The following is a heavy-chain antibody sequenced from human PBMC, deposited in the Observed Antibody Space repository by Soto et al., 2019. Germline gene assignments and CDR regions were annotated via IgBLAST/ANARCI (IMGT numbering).Heavy chain of an antibody. CDR3: ARDRTDLWSGYYPRNYYYYGMDV. J-gene: IGHJ6*02. Sequence: QVQLVQSGAEVKKPGSSVKVSCKASGGTFSSYAISWVRQAPGQGLEWMGGIIPIFGTANYAQKFQGRVTSTAQEYTRTAYMELSSLRSEDTAVYYCARDRTDLWSGYYPRNYYYYGMDVLGQGTTVTVSS. V-gene: IGHV1-69*12. CDR1: GGTFSSYA. CDR2: IIPIFGTA. D-gene: IGHD3-3*01.